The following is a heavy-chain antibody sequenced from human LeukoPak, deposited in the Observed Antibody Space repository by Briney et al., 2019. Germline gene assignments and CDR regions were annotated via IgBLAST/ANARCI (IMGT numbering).Heavy chain of an antibody. Sequence: GGTLRLSCAGSGFAFGYYAMSWVRQTPGKGLEWVSGIGGSGSTTFYADSVKGRFTISRDNSKNTLYLQMNSLRAEDTAVYYCAKDLQKRWLQFKSDGGFDYWGQGTLVTVSS. V-gene: IGHV3-23*01. CDR1: GFAFGYYA. D-gene: IGHD5-24*01. J-gene: IGHJ4*02. CDR3: AKDLQKRWLQFKSDGGFDY. CDR2: IGGSGSTT.